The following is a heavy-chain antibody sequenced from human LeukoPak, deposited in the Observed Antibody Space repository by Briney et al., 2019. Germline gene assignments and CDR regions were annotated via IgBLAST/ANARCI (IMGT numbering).Heavy chain of an antibody. CDR2: IIGSGNTI. Sequence: GGSLRLSCSASGFSFSSYEMNWVRQAPGKGLEWISYIIGSGNTIYYADSVKGRFTISRDNAKNSLYLQMNSLRAEDTAVYYCARVPENTPNYFDSRGALDYWGQGTLVTVSS. CDR1: GFSFSSYE. CDR3: ARVPENTPNYFDSRGALDY. D-gene: IGHD3-22*01. V-gene: IGHV3-48*03. J-gene: IGHJ4*02.